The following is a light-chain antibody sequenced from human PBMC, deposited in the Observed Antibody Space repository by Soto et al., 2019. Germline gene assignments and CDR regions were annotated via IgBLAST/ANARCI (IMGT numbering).Light chain of an antibody. Sequence: EVVLTQSPGTLSLSPGERATLSCRASQNVYINSLAWYQQKPGQPPRLLIYGASTRAAGIPERISGSGSGADFALSIDGLEQEDFAIYYCQQYGDSPLTFGPGTRVD. V-gene: IGKV3-20*01. CDR2: GAS. CDR3: QQYGDSPLT. J-gene: IGKJ3*01. CDR1: QNVYINS.